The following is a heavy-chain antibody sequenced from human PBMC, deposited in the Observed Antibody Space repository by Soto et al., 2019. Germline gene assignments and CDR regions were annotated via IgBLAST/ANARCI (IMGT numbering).Heavy chain of an antibody. D-gene: IGHD3-22*01. V-gene: IGHV4-39*01. CDR1: GGSISSSSYY. CDR3: ARTTMIVVGAFDY. J-gene: IGHJ4*02. Sequence: SETLSLTCTVSGGSISSSSYYWGWIRQPPGKGLEWIGSIYYSGSTYYNPSLKSRVTISVDTSKNQFSLKLSSVTAADTAVYYCARTTMIVVGAFDYWGQGTLVTVSS. CDR2: IYYSGST.